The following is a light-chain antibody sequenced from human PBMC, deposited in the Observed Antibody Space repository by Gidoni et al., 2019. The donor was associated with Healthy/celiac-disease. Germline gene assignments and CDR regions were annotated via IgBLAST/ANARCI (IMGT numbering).Light chain of an antibody. CDR2: LGS. CDR1: QSLLHSNGYNY. Sequence: DIVMTQSPLSLPVTPGEPASISCRSSQSLLHSNGYNYLDWYLQKPGQSPHLLIYLGSNRASGVPDRFSGSGSCTDFTLKISRVEAEDVGVYYCMQALQTPPGLTFGGGTKVEIK. J-gene: IGKJ4*01. CDR3: MQALQTPPGLT. V-gene: IGKV2-28*01.